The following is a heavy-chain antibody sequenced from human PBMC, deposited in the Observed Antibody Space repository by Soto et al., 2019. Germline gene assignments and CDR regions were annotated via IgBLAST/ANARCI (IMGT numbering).Heavy chain of an antibody. CDR2: IDYSGST. CDR1: GASITSGGHY. Sequence: SETLSLTCTVSGASITSGGHYWSWIRQHPGKGLEWIGYIDYSGSTNYNPSLKSRVTISVDTSKNQFSLKLSSVTAADTAVYYCARMNSGSYYFNYYYYSMDVWGQGTTVTVSS. V-gene: IGHV4-31*03. D-gene: IGHD1-26*01. J-gene: IGHJ6*02. CDR3: ARMNSGSYYFNYYYYSMDV.